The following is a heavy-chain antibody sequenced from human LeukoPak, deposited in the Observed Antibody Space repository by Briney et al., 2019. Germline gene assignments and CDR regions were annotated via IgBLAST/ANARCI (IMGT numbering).Heavy chain of an antibody. D-gene: IGHD6-13*01. Sequence: PSETLSLTCTVSGYSISSGYYWGWIRQPPGKGLEWIGSIYHSGSTYYNPSLKSRVTISVDTSKNQFSLKLSSVTAADTAVYYCARDHSSWGFDYWGQGALVTVSS. V-gene: IGHV4-38-2*02. CDR2: IYHSGST. CDR3: ARDHSSWGFDY. CDR1: GYSISSGYY. J-gene: IGHJ4*02.